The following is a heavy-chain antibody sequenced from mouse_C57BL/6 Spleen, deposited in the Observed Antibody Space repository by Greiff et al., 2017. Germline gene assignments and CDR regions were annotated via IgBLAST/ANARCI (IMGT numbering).Heavy chain of an antibody. V-gene: IGHV1-50*01. D-gene: IGHD3-1*01. CDR3: ARSGGRIFAD. Sequence: QVQLQQPGAELVKPGASVKLSCKASGYTFTSYWMQWVKQRPGQGLEWIGEIDPSDSYTNYNQKFKGKATLTVDTSSSTAYMQLSSLTSEDAAVYYCARSGGRIFADWGQGTLVTVSA. CDR1: GYTFTSYW. CDR2: IDPSDSYT. J-gene: IGHJ3*01.